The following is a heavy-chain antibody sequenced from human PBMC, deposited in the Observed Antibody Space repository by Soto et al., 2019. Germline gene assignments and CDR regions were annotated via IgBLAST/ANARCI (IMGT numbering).Heavy chain of an antibody. J-gene: IGHJ4*02. V-gene: IGHV4-59*08. D-gene: IGHD7-27*01. CDR1: GGSISSYY. CDR2: IYYSGST. Sequence: TLSLTCTVSGGSISSYYWSWIRQPPGKGLEWIGYIYYSGSTNYNPSLKSRVTISVDTSKNQFPLKLSSVTAADTAVYYCARRWGRTFDYWGQGTLVTVSS. CDR3: ARRWGRTFDY.